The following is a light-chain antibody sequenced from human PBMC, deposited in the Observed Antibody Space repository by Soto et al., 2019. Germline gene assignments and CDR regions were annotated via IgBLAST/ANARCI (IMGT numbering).Light chain of an antibody. CDR3: CSYAGSYTLYV. J-gene: IGLJ1*01. V-gene: IGLV2-11*01. CDR1: SSDVGGYND. CDR2: DVC. Sequence: QSALTQPRSVSGSPGQSVTISCTGTSSDVGGYNDVSWYQQHPGKAPKLMIYDVCKRPSGVPDRFSGSKSGNTASLTISGLQAEDEADYYCCSYAGSYTLYVFGTGTKLTVL.